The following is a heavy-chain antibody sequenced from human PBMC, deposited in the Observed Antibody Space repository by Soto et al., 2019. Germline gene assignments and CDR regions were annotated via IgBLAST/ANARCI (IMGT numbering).Heavy chain of an antibody. J-gene: IGHJ3*02. CDR1: GFTFLIYS. D-gene: IGHD3-10*01. Sequence: GGSLRLSCAASGFTFLIYSMNWVRQAPGKGLEWVSYISSSSSTIYYADSVKGRFTISRDNAKNSLYLQMNSLRAEDTAVYYCARFMGDAFDIWGQGTMVTVSS. CDR2: ISSSSSTI. CDR3: ARFMGDAFDI. V-gene: IGHV3-48*04.